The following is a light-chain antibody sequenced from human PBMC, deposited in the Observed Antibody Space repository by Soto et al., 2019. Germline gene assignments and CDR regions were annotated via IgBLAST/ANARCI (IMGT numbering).Light chain of an antibody. Sequence: DIQMTQSPSSLSASVGDRVTITCRASQGISNYLAWYQQKPGKVTKLLIYAASTLQSGVPSRFSASGSGTYFTLTISSLQPEDVATYYCQKYNSVPFTFAPGTKVELK. J-gene: IGKJ3*01. CDR2: AAS. CDR1: QGISNY. V-gene: IGKV1-27*01. CDR3: QKYNSVPFT.